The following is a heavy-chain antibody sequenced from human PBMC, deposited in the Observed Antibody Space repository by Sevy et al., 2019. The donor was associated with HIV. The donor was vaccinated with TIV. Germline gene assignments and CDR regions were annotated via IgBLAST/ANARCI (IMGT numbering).Heavy chain of an antibody. CDR1: DGSFSGYY. Sequence: SETLSLTCAVHDGSFSGYYWNWIRQLPGKGLEWIGEINESGITYYNPSLKSQVTISVETSKKQFPLKLNSVTAVDSAVYFCARSPPVVVVPGAPSWFDPWGQGTLVTVSS. D-gene: IGHD2-2*01. V-gene: IGHV4-34*01. CDR3: ARSPPVVVVPGAPSWFDP. CDR2: INESGIT. J-gene: IGHJ5*02.